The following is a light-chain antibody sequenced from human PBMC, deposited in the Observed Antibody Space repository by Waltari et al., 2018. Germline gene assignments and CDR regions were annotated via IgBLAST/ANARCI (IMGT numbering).Light chain of an antibody. Sequence: QSVLTQPPSASGTPAQRVTISCSVRRSNIRNNTVYWYQQPPGTAPKLLIYGDNQRPSGVPDRFSGSKSGTSASLAISGLRSEDEADYYCGVWDDSLSGRVFGGGTKVTVL. V-gene: IGLV1-47*01. CDR3: GVWDDSLSGRV. CDR1: RSNIRNNT. J-gene: IGLJ3*02. CDR2: GDN.